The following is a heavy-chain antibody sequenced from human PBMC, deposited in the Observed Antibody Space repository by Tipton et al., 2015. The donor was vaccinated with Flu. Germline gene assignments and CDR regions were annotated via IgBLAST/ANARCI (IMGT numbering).Heavy chain of an antibody. V-gene: IGHV3-66*02. Sequence: SLRLSCAASGFTVSSNYMSWVRQAPGKGLEWVSVIYSGGSTYYADSVKGRFTISRDNSKNTLYLQMNSPRAEDTAVYYCARRRGYGDYPDWGQGTLVTVSS. CDR2: IYSGGST. D-gene: IGHD4-17*01. CDR1: GFTVSSNY. J-gene: IGHJ4*02. CDR3: ARRRGYGDYPD.